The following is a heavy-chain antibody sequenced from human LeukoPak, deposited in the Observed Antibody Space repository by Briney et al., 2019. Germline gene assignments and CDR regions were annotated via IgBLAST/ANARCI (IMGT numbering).Heavy chain of an antibody. D-gene: IGHD3-22*01. J-gene: IGHJ2*01. CDR3: ARTHYYYDSSGYYPDWYFDL. CDR1: GRTFTSYG. V-gene: IGHV1-18*01. CDR2: ISAYNGNT. Sequence: ASVKVSCKASGRTFTSYGISWVRQAPGQGLEWMGWISAYNGNTNYAQKLQGRVTMTTDTSTSTAYMELRSLRSDDTAVYYCARTHYYYDSSGYYPDWYFDLWGRGTLVTVSS.